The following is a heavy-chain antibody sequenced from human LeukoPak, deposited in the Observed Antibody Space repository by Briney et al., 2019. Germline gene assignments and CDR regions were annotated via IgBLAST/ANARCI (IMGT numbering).Heavy chain of an antibody. V-gene: IGHV3-7*03. Sequence: GSLRLSCAASGFTFSSYWMSWVRQAPGKGLEWVANIKQDGSEKYYVDSVKGRFTISRDNAKNSLYLQMNSLRAEDTAVYYCAREDTIAVAGRGFDYWGQGTLVTVSS. CDR3: AREDTIAVAGRGFDY. D-gene: IGHD6-19*01. J-gene: IGHJ4*02. CDR2: IKQDGSEK. CDR1: GFTFSSYW.